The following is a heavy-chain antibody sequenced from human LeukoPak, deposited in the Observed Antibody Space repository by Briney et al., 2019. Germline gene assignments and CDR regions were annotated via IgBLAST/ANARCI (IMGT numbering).Heavy chain of an antibody. CDR2: ISSNGDSSGT. CDR3: VKGLRGYSYGSFDH. CDR1: GFTFSNYA. D-gene: IGHD5-18*01. V-gene: IGHV3-64D*09. Sequence: GGPLRLSCSASGFTFSNYAMHWVRQAPGKGLEYVSAISSNGDSSGTYYADSVEGRFTTSRDNSKNTLYLQMSSLRGEDTAVYYCVKGLRGYSYGSFDHWGQGTLVTVSS. J-gene: IGHJ4*02.